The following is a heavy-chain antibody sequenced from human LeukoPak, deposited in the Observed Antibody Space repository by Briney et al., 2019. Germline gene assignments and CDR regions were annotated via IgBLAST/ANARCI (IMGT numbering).Heavy chain of an antibody. V-gene: IGHV1-46*01. J-gene: IGHJ5*02. CDR1: GYTFTGYY. CDR3: ARDNEAVAGRGWFDP. CDR2: INPSGGST. Sequence: ASVKVSCKASGYTFTGYYLHWVRQAPGQGLEWMGIINPSGGSTSYAQKFQGRVTMTRDTSTSTVYMELSSLRSEDTAVYYCARDNEAVAGRGWFDPWGQGTLVTVSS. D-gene: IGHD6-19*01.